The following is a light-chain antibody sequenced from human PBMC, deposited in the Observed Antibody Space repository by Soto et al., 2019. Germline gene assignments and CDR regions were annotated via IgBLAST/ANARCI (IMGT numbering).Light chain of an antibody. Sequence: QSVLTQPASVSGSPGQSITISCTGTSSDVGGYNFVSWYQHQSSKAPQLIIYDVNNRPSGISNRFSGSKSGNTASLTISGLQGDDEADYYCSSYSTISTVVFGGGTQLTVL. J-gene: IGLJ2*01. CDR3: SSYSTISTVV. CDR2: DVN. CDR1: SSDVGGYNF. V-gene: IGLV2-14*01.